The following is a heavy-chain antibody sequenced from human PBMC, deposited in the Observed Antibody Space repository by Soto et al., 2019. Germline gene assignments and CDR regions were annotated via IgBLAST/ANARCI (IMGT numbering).Heavy chain of an antibody. D-gene: IGHD6-19*01. Sequence: QVQLQESGPGLVKPSQTLSLTCTVSGGSISSGDYYWSWIRQPPGKGLEWIGDIYYSGSTYYNPSLKSRVTISVDTSKTQFSLKLSSVTAADTAVYYCARDDRHSSGWPRYYYYYGMDVWGQGTTVTVSS. CDR1: GGSISSGDYY. J-gene: IGHJ6*02. CDR2: IYYSGST. V-gene: IGHV4-30-4*01. CDR3: ARDDRHSSGWPRYYYYYGMDV.